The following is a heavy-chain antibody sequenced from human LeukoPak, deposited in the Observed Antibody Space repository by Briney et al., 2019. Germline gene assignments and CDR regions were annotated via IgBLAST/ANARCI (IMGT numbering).Heavy chain of an antibody. D-gene: IGHD1-1*01. CDR3: TTVTIKVY. J-gene: IGHJ4*02. Sequence: GGSLRLSCAASGLTFRNAWMSWVRQAPGTGLEWVGLIKSKTDGGTTDYAAPVKGRFTISRDDSKNTLYLQMNSLKTEDTAVYYCTTVTIKVYWGQGTLVTVSS. CDR2: IKSKTDGGTT. CDR1: GLTFRNAW. V-gene: IGHV3-15*01.